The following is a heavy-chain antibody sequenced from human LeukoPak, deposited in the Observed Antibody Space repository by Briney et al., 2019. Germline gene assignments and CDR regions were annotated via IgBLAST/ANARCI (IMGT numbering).Heavy chain of an antibody. J-gene: IGHJ4*02. D-gene: IGHD7-27*01. CDR3: ARDHNWGFDY. CDR1: GFTFSDYP. V-gene: IGHV3-69-1*01. Sequence: PGGSLRLSCAASGFTFSDYPMNWVRQTPGKGLEWVSYISSTGVIYYADSVRGHFSISRDNAMNSVYMQMNSLRAEDTALYYCARDHNWGFDYWGRGTLVTVSS. CDR2: ISSTGVI.